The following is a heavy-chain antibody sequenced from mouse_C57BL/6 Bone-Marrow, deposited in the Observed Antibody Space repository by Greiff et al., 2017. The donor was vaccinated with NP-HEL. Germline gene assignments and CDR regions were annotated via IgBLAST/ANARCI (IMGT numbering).Heavy chain of an antibody. J-gene: IGHJ3*01. CDR2: ISDGGSYT. Sequence: EVQLVESGGGLVKPGGSLKLSCAASGFTFSSYAMSWVRQTPEKRLEWVATISDGGSYTYYPDNVKGRFTISRDNAKNNLYLQMSHLKSEDTAMYYCARDHRLYSYWGQGTLVTVSA. V-gene: IGHV5-4*01. CDR1: GFTFSSYA. CDR3: ARDHRLYSY.